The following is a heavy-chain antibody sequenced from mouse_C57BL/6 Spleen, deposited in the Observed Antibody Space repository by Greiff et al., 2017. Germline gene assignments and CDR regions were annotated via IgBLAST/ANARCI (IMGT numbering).Heavy chain of an antibody. CDR3: ARQGAGHWYFDV. CDR2: ISSGGSYT. D-gene: IGHD3-3*01. J-gene: IGHJ1*03. CDR1: GFTFSSYG. V-gene: IGHV5-6*01. Sequence: EVNVVESGGDLVKPGGSLKLSCAASGFTFSSYGMSWVRQTPDKRLEWVATISSGGSYTYYPDSVKGRFTISRDNAKNTLYLQMSSLKSEDTAMYYCARQGAGHWYFDVWGTGTTVTVSS.